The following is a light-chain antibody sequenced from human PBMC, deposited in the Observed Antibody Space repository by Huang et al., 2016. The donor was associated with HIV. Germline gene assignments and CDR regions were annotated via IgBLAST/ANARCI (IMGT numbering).Light chain of an antibody. J-gene: IGKJ1*01. V-gene: IGKV1-39*01. Sequence: DVQMTQSPPSVSASVGDRVTITCRASQSIRNDLNWYQQRPGEAPKLLIYAASSLQSGVPSSVSGGGSGTDFALTISSLQPEDFATYYCHQSYNNPWTFGQGTKVESK. CDR3: HQSYNNPWT. CDR2: AAS. CDR1: QSIRND.